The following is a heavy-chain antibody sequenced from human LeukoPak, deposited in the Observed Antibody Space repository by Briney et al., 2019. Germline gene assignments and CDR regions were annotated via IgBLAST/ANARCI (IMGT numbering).Heavy chain of an antibody. D-gene: IGHD5-12*01. J-gene: IGHJ4*02. CDR2: ISTIGIT. CDR3: ARDRGYSGYDSHFDY. CDR1: SGSISSSSYY. Sequence: SETLSLTCTVSSGSISSSSYYWSWLRQPAGKGLEWIGRISTIGITNYNPSLNSRATISIDTSKNQFSLKLSSVTAADTAVYYCARDRGYSGYDSHFDYCGQGTLVTVSS. V-gene: IGHV4-61*02.